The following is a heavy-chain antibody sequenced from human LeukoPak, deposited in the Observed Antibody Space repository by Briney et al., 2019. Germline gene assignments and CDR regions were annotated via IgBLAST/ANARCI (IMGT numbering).Heavy chain of an antibody. CDR3: AREFSWSGFFDY. J-gene: IGHJ4*02. CDR1: GGSISSYY. D-gene: IGHD3-3*01. CDR2: IYYSGST. Sequence: SETLSLTCTVSGGSISSYYWSWIRQPPGKGLEWIGYIYYSGSTNYNPSLKSRVTISVDTSKNQFSLKLSSVTAADTAVYYCAREFSWSGFFDYWGQGTLVTVSS. V-gene: IGHV4-59*01.